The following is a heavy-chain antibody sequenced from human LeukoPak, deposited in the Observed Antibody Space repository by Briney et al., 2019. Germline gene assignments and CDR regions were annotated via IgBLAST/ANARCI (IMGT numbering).Heavy chain of an antibody. J-gene: IGHJ4*02. CDR1: GFIFSSYG. CDR2: IRYDGSKK. CDR3: AKAPARRISPFDY. D-gene: IGHD2-15*01. Sequence: QPGGSLRLSCAAFGFIFSSYGMHWVRQAPGKGVEWVAFIRYDGSKKYYADSVKGRFTISRDNSKNTLYLQMNSLRAEDTAVYYCAKAPARRISPFDYWGQGTLVTVSS. V-gene: IGHV3-30*02.